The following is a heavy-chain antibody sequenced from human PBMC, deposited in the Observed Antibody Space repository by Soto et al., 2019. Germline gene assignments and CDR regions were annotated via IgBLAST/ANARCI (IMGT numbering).Heavy chain of an antibody. CDR2: ISSSSTTI. Sequence: EVQLVESGGGLVQPGGSLRLSCAASGFTFSTFGMNWVRQAPGKGLGWVSYISSSSTTIYYADSVKGRFTISRDNAKNSLYLQMNSLRDEDTAVYYCASRYSYGYEFDYWGQGTLVTVSS. D-gene: IGHD5-18*01. V-gene: IGHV3-48*02. CDR3: ASRYSYGYEFDY. J-gene: IGHJ4*02. CDR1: GFTFSTFG.